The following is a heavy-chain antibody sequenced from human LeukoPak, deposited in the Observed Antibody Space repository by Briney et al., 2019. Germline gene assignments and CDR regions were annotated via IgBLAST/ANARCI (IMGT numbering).Heavy chain of an antibody. D-gene: IGHD4-17*01. J-gene: IGHJ5*02. CDR2: IYYSGST. Sequence: PSETLSLTCTVFGGSISSYYWSWIRQPPGKGLEWIGYIYYSGSTNYNPSLKSRVTISVDTSKNQFSLRLSSVTAADTALYYCARGLPKHDYGDYGGTWFDPWGQGTLVTVSS. CDR3: ARGLPKHDYGDYGGTWFDP. CDR1: GGSISSYY. V-gene: IGHV4-59*12.